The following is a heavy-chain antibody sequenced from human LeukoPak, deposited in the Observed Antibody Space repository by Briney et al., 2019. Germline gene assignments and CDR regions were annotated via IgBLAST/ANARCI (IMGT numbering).Heavy chain of an antibody. CDR3: ARRASMTSNWFDP. V-gene: IGHV4-4*07. D-gene: IGHD2-21*02. J-gene: IGHJ5*02. CDR1: GGSISSYY. Sequence: PSETLSLTCTVSGGSISSYYWSWIRQPAGKGLEWIGPIYTSGSTNYNPSLKSRVTMSVDTSKNQFSLMLSSVTAADTAVYYCARRASMTSNWFDPWGQGTLVTVSS. CDR2: IYTSGST.